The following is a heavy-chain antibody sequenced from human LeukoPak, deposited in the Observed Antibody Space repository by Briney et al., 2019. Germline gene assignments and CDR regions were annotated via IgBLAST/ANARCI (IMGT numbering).Heavy chain of an antibody. CDR3: ARVSPLWFGESLWDY. Sequence: GASVKVSCKASGYTFTSYSISWVRQAPGQGLEWMGWISAYNGNTNYAQKLQGRVTMTTDTSTSTAYMELRSLRSDDTAVYYCARVSPLWFGESLWDYWGQGTLVTVSS. V-gene: IGHV1-18*01. CDR2: ISAYNGNT. CDR1: GYTFTSYS. D-gene: IGHD3-10*01. J-gene: IGHJ4*02.